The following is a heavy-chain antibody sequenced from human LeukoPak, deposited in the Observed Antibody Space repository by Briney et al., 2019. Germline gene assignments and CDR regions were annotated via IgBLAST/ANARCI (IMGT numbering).Heavy chain of an antibody. Sequence: GGSLRLSCAASGFTFSSYAMHWVRQAPGKGLEWVAVISYDASNKYYADSVKGRFTISRDNSKNTLYLQMNSLRAEDTALYYCARDGGGSGYSGLDYWGQGTLVTVSS. V-gene: IGHV3-30-3*01. CDR3: ARDGGGSGYSGLDY. J-gene: IGHJ4*02. D-gene: IGHD5-12*01. CDR1: GFTFSSYA. CDR2: ISYDASNK.